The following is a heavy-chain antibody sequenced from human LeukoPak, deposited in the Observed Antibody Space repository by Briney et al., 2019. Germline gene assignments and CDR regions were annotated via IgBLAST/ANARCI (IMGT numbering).Heavy chain of an antibody. V-gene: IGHV3-30*02. CDR1: GFLFSSYG. J-gene: IGHJ6*03. CDR3: AKRDSVYMDV. CDR2: IVYDGSDK. Sequence: GGSLRLSCAASGFLFSSYGMYWVRQAPGKGLEWVAFIVYDGSDKHYADSVKGRFTISRDNSTNTLYLQMNSLRGDDTAVYYCAKRDSVYMDVWGKGTTVTISS. D-gene: IGHD3-10*01.